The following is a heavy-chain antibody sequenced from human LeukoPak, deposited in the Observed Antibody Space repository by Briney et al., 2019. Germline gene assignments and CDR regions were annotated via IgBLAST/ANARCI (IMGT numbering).Heavy chain of an antibody. CDR2: IIPIFVTA. V-gene: IGHV1-69*05. CDR3: ALWFGELLWDY. Sequence: ASVKVSCKASGGTFSSYAISWVQQAPGQGLEWMGGIIPIFVTANYAQKFPGRVTLTTDESTSTAYMELSSLRSEDTAVYYCALWFGELLWDYWGQGTLVTVSS. CDR1: GGTFSSYA. J-gene: IGHJ4*02. D-gene: IGHD3-10*01.